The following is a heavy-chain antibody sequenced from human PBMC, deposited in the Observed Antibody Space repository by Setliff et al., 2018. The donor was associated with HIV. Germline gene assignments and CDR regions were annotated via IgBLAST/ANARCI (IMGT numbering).Heavy chain of an antibody. CDR2: IDWSGAGA. D-gene: IGHD3-16*02. CDR1: GLTFDDWG. Sequence: GGSLRLSCAASGLTFDDWGMTWVRQVPGKGLEWVSSIDWSGAGATYTDSVKGRFTISRDNAKNSLYLQMNNLRAEDTAFYYCARQTFYLSGSYRLYYFDYWGPGTLVTVSS. V-gene: IGHV3-20*04. J-gene: IGHJ4*02. CDR3: ARQTFYLSGSYRLYYFDY.